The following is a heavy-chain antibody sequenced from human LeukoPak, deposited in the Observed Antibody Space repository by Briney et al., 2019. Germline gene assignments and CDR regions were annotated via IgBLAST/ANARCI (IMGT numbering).Heavy chain of an antibody. CDR2: IYYSGST. Sequence: GSLRLSCAASGFTFSSYSMNWVRQPPGKGLEWIGYIYYSGSTNYNPSLKSRVTISVDTSKNQFSLKLSSVAAADTAVYYCARDRWFDPWGQGTLVTVSS. V-gene: IGHV4-59*01. J-gene: IGHJ5*02. CDR1: GFTFSSYS. CDR3: ARDRWFDP.